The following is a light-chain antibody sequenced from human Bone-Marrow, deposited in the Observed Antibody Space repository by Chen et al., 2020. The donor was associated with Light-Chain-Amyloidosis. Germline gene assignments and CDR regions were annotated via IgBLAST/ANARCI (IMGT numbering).Light chain of an antibody. Sequence: EIVLTQSPDFHSVTPKEKVTITCLASQSIGTSLHWYQQKPDQSPKLLIKYASQSFLGVPSRFSGSGSGTDFTLTINSLEAEDAATYYCHQSTSVPHTFGQGTKVEIK. J-gene: IGKJ1*01. CDR3: HQSTSVPHT. V-gene: IGKV6-21*01. CDR1: QSIGTS. CDR2: YAS.